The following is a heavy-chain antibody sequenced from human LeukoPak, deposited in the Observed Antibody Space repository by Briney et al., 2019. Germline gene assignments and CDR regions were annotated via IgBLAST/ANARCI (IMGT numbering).Heavy chain of an antibody. D-gene: IGHD5-24*01. CDR1: GFTFNRSW. J-gene: IGHJ4*02. CDR3: VKSEARERGPLDS. Sequence: VGSLRLSCAASGFTFNRSWMHWVRQVPGKGLVWVAHINTDGSKSTYADSVTGRFTISRDNAQNSVYLQMNSLTAEDTAVYYCVKSEARERGPLDSWGQGTLFTVSS. V-gene: IGHV3-74*03. CDR2: INTDGSKS.